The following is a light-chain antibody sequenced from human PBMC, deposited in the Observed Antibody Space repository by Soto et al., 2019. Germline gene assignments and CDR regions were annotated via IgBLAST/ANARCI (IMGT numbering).Light chain of an antibody. CDR3: QQYDNLPLI. Sequence: DIQMTQSPSTLSASVGDRVTITCRASQSISRGLAWYQQKPGKAPNLLIYDASTLESGVPSRFSGSGSGTEFTLTISSLQPEDFATYYCQQYDNLPLIFGQGTRLEI. V-gene: IGKV1-5*01. CDR1: QSISRG. CDR2: DAS. J-gene: IGKJ5*01.